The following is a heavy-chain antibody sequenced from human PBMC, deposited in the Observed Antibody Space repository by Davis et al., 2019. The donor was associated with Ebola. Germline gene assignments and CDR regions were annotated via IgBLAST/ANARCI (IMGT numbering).Heavy chain of an antibody. CDR3: ARRSIWLWHAFDI. D-gene: IGHD5-18*01. Sequence: ERHCVDCVKGPITIARDNAKQSLNLQVNSLRDEDTAVYYCARRSIWLWHAFDIWGQGTMVTVSS. CDR2: ER. J-gene: IGHJ3*02. V-gene: IGHV3-7*01.